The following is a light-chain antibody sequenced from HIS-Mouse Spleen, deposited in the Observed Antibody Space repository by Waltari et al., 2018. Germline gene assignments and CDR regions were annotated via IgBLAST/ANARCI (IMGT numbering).Light chain of an antibody. Sequence: QSVLTQPPSASGTPGQRVTISCSGSSSNIGSNTVNCYQQLPGTAPKLLIYSNNQRPSGVPGRFSGSKSGTSASLAISGLQSEDEADYYCAAWDDSLNGRVFGGGTKLTVL. CDR1: SSNIGSNT. V-gene: IGLV1-44*01. CDR3: AAWDDSLNGRV. J-gene: IGLJ2*01. CDR2: SNN.